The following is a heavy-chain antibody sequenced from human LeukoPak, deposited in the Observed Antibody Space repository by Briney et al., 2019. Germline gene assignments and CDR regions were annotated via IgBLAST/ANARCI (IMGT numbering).Heavy chain of an antibody. Sequence: GGSLRLSCSASGFTFSSYWMSWVRQAPGKGLEWVANIKQDGSEKYYVDSVKGRFTISRDNAKNSLYLQMNSLRAEDTAVYYCARDYDFWSGYFDYWGQGTLVTVSS. CDR2: IKQDGSEK. J-gene: IGHJ4*02. CDR1: GFTFSSYW. CDR3: ARDYDFWSGYFDY. D-gene: IGHD3-3*01. V-gene: IGHV3-7*01.